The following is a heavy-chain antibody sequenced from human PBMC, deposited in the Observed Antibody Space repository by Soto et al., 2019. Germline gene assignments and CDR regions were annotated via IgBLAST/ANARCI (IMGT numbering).Heavy chain of an antibody. CDR2: IIPILGIA. CDR1: GGTFSSYT. D-gene: IGHD2-15*01. CDR3: ARESRSRYCSGGSCPAEYFQH. V-gene: IGHV1-69*08. J-gene: IGHJ1*01. Sequence: QVQLVQSGAEVKKPGSSVKVSCKASGGTFSSYTISWVRQAPGQGLEWMGRIIPILGIANYAQKFQGRVTLTADKSTSTAYMQLSSLRSEDTAVYYCARESRSRYCSGGSCPAEYFQHWGQGTLVTVSS.